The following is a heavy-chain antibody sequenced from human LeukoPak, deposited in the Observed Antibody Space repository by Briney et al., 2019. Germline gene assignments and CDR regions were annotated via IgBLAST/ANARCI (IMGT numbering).Heavy chain of an antibody. V-gene: IGHV1-2*02. D-gene: IGHD3-22*01. CDR3: ARDRYYDSSGSILVAFDI. Sequence: ASVKVSCKASGYTFTGYYIHWVRQAPGQGLEWMGWINPNSGGTNYAQKFQGRVTMTRDTSISTAYMELSRLRSDDTAVYYCARDRYYDSSGSILVAFDIWGQGTMVTVSS. CDR2: INPNSGGT. J-gene: IGHJ3*02. CDR1: GYTFTGYY.